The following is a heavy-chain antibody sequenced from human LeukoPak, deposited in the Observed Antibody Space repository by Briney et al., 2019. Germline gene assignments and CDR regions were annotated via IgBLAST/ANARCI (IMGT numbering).Heavy chain of an antibody. CDR2: INHSGST. V-gene: IGHV4-34*01. D-gene: IGHD6-13*01. Sequence: NPSETLSLTCAVYGGSFSGYYWSWIRQPPGKGLEWIGEINHSGSTNYNPSLKSRVTISVDTSKNQFSLMLSSVTAADTAVYFCARVSFSSWGGGYYYYYMDVWGKGTTVIVS. CDR1: GGSFSGYY. CDR3: ARVSFSSWGGGYYYYYMDV. J-gene: IGHJ6*03.